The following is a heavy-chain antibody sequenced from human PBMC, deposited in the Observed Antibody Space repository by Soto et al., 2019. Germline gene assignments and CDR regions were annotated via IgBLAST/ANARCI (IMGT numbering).Heavy chain of an antibody. CDR3: ARADYYYGMDV. Sequence: SETLSLTCTVSGGSISSYYWSWVRQPPGKGLEWIGYIYYSGSTNYNPSLKSRVTISVDTSKNQFSLKLSSVTAADTAVYYCARADYYYGMDVWGQGTTVTVSS. J-gene: IGHJ6*02. CDR1: GGSISSYY. V-gene: IGHV4-59*01. CDR2: IYYSGST.